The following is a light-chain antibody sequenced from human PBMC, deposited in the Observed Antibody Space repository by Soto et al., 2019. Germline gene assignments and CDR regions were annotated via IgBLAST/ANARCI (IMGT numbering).Light chain of an antibody. J-gene: IGKJ1*01. V-gene: IGKV1-6*01. CDR3: LQDHDDSWT. CDR2: AAS. CDR1: QGIGSD. Sequence: IQMTQSPSSLSASVGDRVTITCRASQGIGSDLSWYQQKPGKAPTLLIYAASNLQSGVPSRFRGSRSGTEFTLTVSSLQPEDFATYYCLQDHDDSWTFGQGTKVDIK.